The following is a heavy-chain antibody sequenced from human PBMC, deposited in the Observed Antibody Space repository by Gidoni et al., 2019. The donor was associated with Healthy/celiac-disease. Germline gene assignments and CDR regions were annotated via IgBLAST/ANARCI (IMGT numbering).Heavy chain of an antibody. D-gene: IGHD5-18*01. CDR2: ISSSSSTI. V-gene: IGHV3-48*02. Sequence: EVQLVESGGGLVQPGGSLRLPCAASGLPFSSYSMNWVRQAPGKGLEWVSYISSSSSTIYYADSVKGRFTISRDNAKNSLYLQMNSLRDEDTAVYYCARDRAQLWLLDYWGQGTLVTVSS. J-gene: IGHJ4*02. CDR3: ARDRAQLWLLDY. CDR1: GLPFSSYS.